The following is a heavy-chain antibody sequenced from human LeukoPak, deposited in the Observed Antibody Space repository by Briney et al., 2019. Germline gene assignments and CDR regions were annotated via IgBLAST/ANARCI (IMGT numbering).Heavy chain of an antibody. Sequence: PGGSLRLPCAASGFTFSSYTMNWVRQAPGRGLEWVSSISTGSTYIYYADSVKGRFTISRDNAKNSLYLQMSSLRAEDTAVYYCARDTVVTATQGAFDIWGQGTMVTVSS. V-gene: IGHV3-21*01. D-gene: IGHD2-21*02. J-gene: IGHJ3*02. CDR1: GFTFSSYT. CDR2: ISTGSTYI. CDR3: ARDTVVTATQGAFDI.